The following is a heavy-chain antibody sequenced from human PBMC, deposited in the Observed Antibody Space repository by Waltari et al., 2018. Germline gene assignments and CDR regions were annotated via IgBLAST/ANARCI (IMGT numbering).Heavy chain of an antibody. CDR3: ARELYDFWSGQRTRFDP. J-gene: IGHJ5*02. V-gene: IGHV4-39*02. D-gene: IGHD3-3*01. Sequence: QLQLQESGPGLVKPSETLSLTCPVSGGSISSSSYYWGWIRQPPGKGLEWIGSIYYSGSTYYNPSLKSRVTISVDTSKNQFSLKLSFVTAADTAVYYCARELYDFWSGQRTRFDPWGQGTLVTVSS. CDR2: IYYSGST. CDR1: GGSISSSSYY.